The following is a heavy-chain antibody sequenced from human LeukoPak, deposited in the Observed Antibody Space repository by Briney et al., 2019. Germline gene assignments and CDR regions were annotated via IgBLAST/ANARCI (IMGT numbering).Heavy chain of an antibody. J-gene: IGHJ6*02. CDR2: ISYDGSNK. V-gene: IGHV3-30*03. D-gene: IGHD2-2*01. CDR1: GFTFSSYG. CDR3: ARDQGYCSSTSCSSEFYYYGMDV. Sequence: GGSLRLSCAASGFTFSSYGMHWVRQAPGKGLEWVAVISYDGSNKYYADSVKGRFTISRDNSKNTLYLQMNSLRAEDTAVYYCARDQGYCSSTSCSSEFYYYGMDVWGQGTTVTVSS.